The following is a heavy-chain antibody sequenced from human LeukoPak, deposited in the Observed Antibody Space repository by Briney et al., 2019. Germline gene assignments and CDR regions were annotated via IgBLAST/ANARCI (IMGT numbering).Heavy chain of an antibody. CDR2: ISTTSTYI. V-gene: IGHV3-21*06. Sequence: KPGGSLRLSCAASGFAFSSYNMKWVRQAPGKGLEWVSFISTTSTYIYYADSVKGRFTVSRDNSKNLLHLQMDSLRVEDTAVYYCARAGTCSSTSCDGGIEYWGQGTLVTVSS. CDR3: ARAGTCSSTSCDGGIEY. D-gene: IGHD2-2*01. J-gene: IGHJ4*02. CDR1: GFAFSSYN.